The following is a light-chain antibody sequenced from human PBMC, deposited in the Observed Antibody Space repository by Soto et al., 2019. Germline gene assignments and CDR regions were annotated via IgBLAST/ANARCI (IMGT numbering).Light chain of an antibody. J-gene: IGKJ1*01. V-gene: IGKV1-5*01. CDR2: DVS. CDR1: QSVSNW. CDR3: QQYDSYSWT. Sequence: DIQMTQSPSTLSASVGERVTITCRASQSVSNWLAWYQQKPGKAPNLLIYDVSSLESGVPSRFSGGGSGTEFILTISSLQPDDFATYYCQQYDSYSWTFGQGTKVEMK.